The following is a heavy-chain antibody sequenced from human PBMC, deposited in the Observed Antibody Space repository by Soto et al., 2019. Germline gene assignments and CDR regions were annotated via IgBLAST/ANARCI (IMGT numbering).Heavy chain of an antibody. CDR2: IHLGGTT. Sequence: SETLSLTCAVSGDSITSSAWWGCVRQPPGKGLGWIGEIHLGGTTNYNPSLKSRVTISVDKSKNQFSLILNSVTAADTAIYYCARGDNWRLDLWGQGTLVTVSS. D-gene: IGHD1-20*01. J-gene: IGHJ5*02. CDR1: GDSITSSAW. CDR3: ARGDNWRLDL. V-gene: IGHV4-4*02.